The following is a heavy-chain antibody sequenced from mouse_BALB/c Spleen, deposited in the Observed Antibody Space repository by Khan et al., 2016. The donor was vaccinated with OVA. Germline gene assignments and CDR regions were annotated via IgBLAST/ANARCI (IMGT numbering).Heavy chain of an antibody. D-gene: IGHD1-1*01. J-gene: IGHJ2*01. V-gene: IGHV1-18*01. CDR1: GYIFTDYT. Sequence: VRLQQSGPELVKPGASVKISGKASGYIFTDYTMDWVKQSQGKSLEWIGDINPNIGDTFYNQKFKGKATLTVDKSSSTAFMELRSLTSEDTAVYYCARTGYGSLAYWGQGTTLTVSS. CDR2: INPNIGDT. CDR3: ARTGYGSLAY.